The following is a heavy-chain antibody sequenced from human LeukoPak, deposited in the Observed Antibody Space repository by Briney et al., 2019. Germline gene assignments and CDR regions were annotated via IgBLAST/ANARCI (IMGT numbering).Heavy chain of an antibody. V-gene: IGHV3-74*01. CDR3: ARVRWELGNWFDP. D-gene: IGHD1-26*01. J-gene: IGHJ5*02. CDR2: INSDGSST. CDR1: GFTFSSYW. Sequence: GGSLRLSCAASGFTFSSYWMHWVRQAPGKGLVWVSRINSDGSSTSYAASVKGRFTISRDNAKNTLYLQMNSLRAEHTAVYYCARVRWELGNWFDPWGQGTLVTVSS.